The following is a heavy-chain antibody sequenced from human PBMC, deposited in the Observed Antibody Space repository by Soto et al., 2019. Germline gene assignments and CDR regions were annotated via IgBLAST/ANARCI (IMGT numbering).Heavy chain of an antibody. Sequence: ASVKVSCKASGYTITSYAMHWVRQAPGQRLEWMGWINAGNGNTKYSQKFQGRVTITRDTSASTAYMELSSLRSEDAAVYYCARESQNSSGFYHFDYWGQGTLVTVSS. CDR3: ARESQNSSGFYHFDY. J-gene: IGHJ4*02. CDR1: GYTITSYA. V-gene: IGHV1-3*01. D-gene: IGHD6-19*01. CDR2: INAGNGNT.